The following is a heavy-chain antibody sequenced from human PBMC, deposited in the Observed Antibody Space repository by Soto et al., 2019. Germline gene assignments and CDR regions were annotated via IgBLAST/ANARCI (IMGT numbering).Heavy chain of an antibody. CDR3: AKDGAWELLPAYGMDV. D-gene: IGHD1-26*01. CDR1: GFTFSNYA. Sequence: EVQLLESGGGLVQPGGSLRLSCAASGFTFSNYAMSWVRQAPGKGLEWVSGLSDGGGSTFYADSVKGRFTISRDNAKNTLYLQMSSLRAEDTAVYYCAKDGAWELLPAYGMDVWGPGTTVTVSS. CDR2: LSDGGGST. J-gene: IGHJ6*01. V-gene: IGHV3-23*01.